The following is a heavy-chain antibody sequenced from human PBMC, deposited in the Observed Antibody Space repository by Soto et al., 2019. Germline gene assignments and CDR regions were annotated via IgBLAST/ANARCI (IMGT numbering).Heavy chain of an antibody. CDR1: GFSFSSYA. V-gene: IGHV3-23*01. Sequence: GSLRVSCAASGFSFSSYAMSGVRQAPLRGLEWGAAIGGSGGSTYYADSLKGRFTISRDNSNNTLYLQMNSLRAEDPALYYCAKDHDSSGYYHVYFDYWGQGTLVTVSS. CDR2: IGGSGGST. D-gene: IGHD3-22*01. CDR3: AKDHDSSGYYHVYFDY. J-gene: IGHJ4*02.